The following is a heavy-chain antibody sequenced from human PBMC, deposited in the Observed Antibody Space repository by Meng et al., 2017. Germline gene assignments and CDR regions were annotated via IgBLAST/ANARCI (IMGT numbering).Heavy chain of an antibody. CDR3: ARGGEDYDSSGYYQS. CDR2: INSDGSST. V-gene: IGHV3-74*01. D-gene: IGHD3-22*01. J-gene: IGHJ5*02. Sequence: SLNTSCAASEFIFSSYWMHWVRQAPGKGLVWVSRINSDGSSTSYADYVKGRFTISRDNAKNTLYLQMNSLRAEDTAVYYCARGGEDYDSSGYYQSWGQGTLVTVSS. CDR1: EFIFSSYW.